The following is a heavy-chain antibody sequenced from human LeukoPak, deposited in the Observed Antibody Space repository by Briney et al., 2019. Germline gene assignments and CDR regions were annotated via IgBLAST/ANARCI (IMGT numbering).Heavy chain of an antibody. D-gene: IGHD7-27*01. J-gene: IGHJ6*03. CDR2: MNPNTGNT. CDR1: GYSFTTFD. V-gene: IGHV1-8*03. CDR3: ARGPLTGEHYHYYMDV. Sequence: ASVKVCCKASGYSFTTFDINWVRQATGQGLEWMGWMNPNTGNTGFAGKFQGRVTITGNTSISTVYMELTSLTSDDTAVYYCARGPLTGEHYHYYMDVWGTGTTITVSS.